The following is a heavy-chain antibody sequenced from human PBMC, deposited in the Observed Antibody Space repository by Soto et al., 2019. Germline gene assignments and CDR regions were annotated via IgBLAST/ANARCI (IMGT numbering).Heavy chain of an antibody. D-gene: IGHD4-17*01. CDR1: GGTFSSYA. CDR3: ARVNGVGYDYGDYASYFDY. CDR2: IIPIFGTA. Sequence: QVQLVQSGAEVKKPGSSVKVSCKASGGTFSSYAISWVRQAPGQGLEWMGGIIPIFGTANYAQKFQGRVTITVDESTSTAYMELSSLRSEDTAVYYCARVNGVGYDYGDYASYFDYWGQGTLVTVSS. V-gene: IGHV1-69*12. J-gene: IGHJ4*02.